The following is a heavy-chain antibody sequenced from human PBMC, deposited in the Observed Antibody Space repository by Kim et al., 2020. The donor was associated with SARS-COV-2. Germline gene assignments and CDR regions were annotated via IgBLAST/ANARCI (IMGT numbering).Heavy chain of an antibody. D-gene: IGHD2-15*01. V-gene: IGHV3-23*01. J-gene: IGHJ4*02. Sequence: GGSLRLSCAASGFTFSSYAMSWVRQAPGKGLEWVSTITVGGGSTYYADSVKGRFTISRDNSKKTLYVQMSGLRAEDTAVYYCAKRLDAGRGGSPFDYCGQGTLVTVSP. CDR2: ITVGGGST. CDR1: GFTFSSYA. CDR3: AKRLDAGRGGSPFDY.